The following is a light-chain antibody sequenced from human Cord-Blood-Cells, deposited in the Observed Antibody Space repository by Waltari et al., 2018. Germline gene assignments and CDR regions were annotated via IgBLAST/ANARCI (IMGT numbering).Light chain of an antibody. CDR3: SSYTSSSTWV. CDR2: DVS. Sequence: QPALTQPASVSGSPGPSITISCTGTSSDVGGYNYVSWYQEHPGKAPNPMIYDVSNQPSGVSNRSSGSKSGNTASLTISGLQAEDEADYYCSSYTSSSTWVFGGGTKLTVL. J-gene: IGLJ3*02. V-gene: IGLV2-14*01. CDR1: SSDVGGYNY.